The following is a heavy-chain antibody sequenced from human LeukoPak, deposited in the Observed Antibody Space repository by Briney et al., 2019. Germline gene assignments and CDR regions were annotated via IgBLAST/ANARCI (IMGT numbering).Heavy chain of an antibody. D-gene: IGHD3-22*01. CDR3: ARGVHVRKYDSNHNCFDP. CDR2: INPGGGST. Sequence: ASVKVSCKASGYSFTNYGISWVRQAPGQGLEWMGLINPGGGSTNYAQKFQGRVTVTRDMSTSTVYMELSSLRSDDTAVYYCARGVHVRKYDSNHNCFDPWGQGTLVTVSS. CDR1: GYSFTNYG. V-gene: IGHV1-46*01. J-gene: IGHJ5*02.